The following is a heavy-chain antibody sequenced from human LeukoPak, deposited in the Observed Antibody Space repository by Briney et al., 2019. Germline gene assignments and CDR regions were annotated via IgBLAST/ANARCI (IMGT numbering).Heavy chain of an antibody. J-gene: IGHJ4*02. V-gene: IGHV3-7*01. CDR1: GFTFSSYW. Sequence: GGSLRLSCAASGFTFSSYWMSWVRQAPGKGLEWVANIKQDGSEKYYVDSVKGRFTISRDNAKNSLYLQMNSLRAEDTAVYYCARANDFWSGTCFDYWGQGTLVTVSS. CDR2: IKQDGSEK. CDR3: ARANDFWSGTCFDY. D-gene: IGHD3-3*01.